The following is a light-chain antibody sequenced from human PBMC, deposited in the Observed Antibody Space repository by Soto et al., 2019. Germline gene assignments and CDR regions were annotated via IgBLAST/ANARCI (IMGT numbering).Light chain of an antibody. CDR1: QSVLFNSDNKNY. CDR2: WAS. J-gene: IGKJ4*01. V-gene: IGKV4-1*01. CDR3: QQYYSTPLT. Sequence: DIVMTQSPDSLAVSLGERATIRCKSSQSVLFNSDNKNYLSWYQQKPGQPPKLLIYWASIRESGVPDRFSGSGSGTDFTLTISSLQAEDVACYYCQQYYSTPLTFGGGTKVEI.